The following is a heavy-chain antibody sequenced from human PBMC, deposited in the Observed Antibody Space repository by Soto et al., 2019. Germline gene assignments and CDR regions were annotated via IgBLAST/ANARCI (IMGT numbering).Heavy chain of an antibody. Sequence: PGKGLEWVADINAVGSQVLYAASVMGRFTVSRDNAKKSLFLQMNSLRFEDTAFYYCARAPAWGSLDYWGLGTLVTVSS. D-gene: IGHD7-27*01. CDR3: ARAPAWGSLDY. J-gene: IGHJ4*02. V-gene: IGHV3-7*01. CDR2: INAVGSQV.